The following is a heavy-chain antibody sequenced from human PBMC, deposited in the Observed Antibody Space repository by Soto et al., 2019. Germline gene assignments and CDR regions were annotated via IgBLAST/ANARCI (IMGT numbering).Heavy chain of an antibody. J-gene: IGHJ5*02. D-gene: IGHD3-22*01. CDR2: IYPGDSDT. CDR3: ARTGVPYYDSSGYYSHWFDP. V-gene: IGHV5-51*01. Sequence: PGASLKISCKGSGYSFTSYWIGWVRQMPGKGLEWMGIIYPGDSDTRYSPSFQGQVTISADKSISTAYLQWSSLKASDTAMYYCARTGVPYYDSSGYYSHWFDPWGQGTLVTVSS. CDR1: GYSFTSYW.